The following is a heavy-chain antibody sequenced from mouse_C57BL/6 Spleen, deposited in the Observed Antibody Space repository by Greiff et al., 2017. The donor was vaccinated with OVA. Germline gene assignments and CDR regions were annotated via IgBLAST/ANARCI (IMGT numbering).Heavy chain of an antibody. D-gene: IGHD1-1*01. V-gene: IGHV1-82*01. J-gene: IGHJ4*01. CDR2: IYPGDGDT. Sequence: QVQLQQSGPELVKPGASVKISCKASGYAFSSYWMNWVKQRPGKGLEWIGRIYPGDGDTNYNGKFKGKATLTADKSSSTAYMQLSSLTSEDSAVYFGAIYYGSPAMYCWGHGASVTVSS. CDR1: GYAFSSYW. CDR3: AIYYGSPAMYC.